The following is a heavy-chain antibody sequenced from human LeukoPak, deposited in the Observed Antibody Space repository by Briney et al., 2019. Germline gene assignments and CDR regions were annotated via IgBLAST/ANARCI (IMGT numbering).Heavy chain of an antibody. D-gene: IGHD2-2*01. Sequence: DSVKVSCKASGYTFTSYYMHWVRQAPGQGLELMGIINPSGGSTSYAQKFQGRVTMTRDTSTSTVYMELSSLRSEDTAVYYCARWGPAAIDYYYYYMDVWGKGTTVTVSS. CDR3: ARWGPAAIDYYYYYMDV. J-gene: IGHJ6*03. CDR2: INPSGGST. CDR1: GYTFTSYY. V-gene: IGHV1-46*01.